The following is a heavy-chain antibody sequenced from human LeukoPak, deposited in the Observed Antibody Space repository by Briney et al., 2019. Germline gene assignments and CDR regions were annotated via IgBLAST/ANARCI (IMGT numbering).Heavy chain of an antibody. J-gene: IGHJ4*02. CDR2: IYYSGST. CDR3: ASSPPGMPTIDY. V-gene: IGHV4-59*01. CDR1: GGSINNYY. Sequence: PSETLSLTCTVSGGSINNYYWSWIRQPPGKALEWIGYIYYSGSTNYNPSLKSRVTISVDTSKNQFSLKLNSVTAADTAVYYCASSPPGMPTIDYWGQGTLVTISS. D-gene: IGHD2-2*01.